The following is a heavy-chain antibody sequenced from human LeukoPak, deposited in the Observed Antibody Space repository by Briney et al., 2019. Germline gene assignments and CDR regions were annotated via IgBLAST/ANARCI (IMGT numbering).Heavy chain of an antibody. V-gene: IGHV3-7*01. CDR3: ARIGYSSSSFDY. D-gene: IGHD6-13*01. CDR2: IKQDGSEK. CDR1: GFTFSNYW. Sequence: GPLRLSCAASGFTFSNYWMSWVRQAPGKGLEWVANIKQDGSEKYYVDSVKGRFTISRDNAKNSLYLQMNSLRAEDTAVYYCARIGYSSSSFDYWGQGTLVTFCS. J-gene: IGHJ4*02.